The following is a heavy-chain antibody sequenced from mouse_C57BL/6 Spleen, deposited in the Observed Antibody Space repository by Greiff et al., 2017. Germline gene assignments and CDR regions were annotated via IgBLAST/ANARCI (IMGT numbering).Heavy chain of an antibody. V-gene: IGHV1-55*01. CDR2: IYPGSGST. Sequence: QVQLKQPGAELVKPGASVKMSCKASGYTFTSYWITWVKQRPGQGLEWIGDIYPGSGSTNYNEKFKSKATLTVDTSSSTAYMQLSSLTSEDSAVYYCAREGIYYGNYWYFDVWGTGTTVTVSS. D-gene: IGHD2-1*01. CDR1: GYTFTSYW. J-gene: IGHJ1*03. CDR3: AREGIYYGNYWYFDV.